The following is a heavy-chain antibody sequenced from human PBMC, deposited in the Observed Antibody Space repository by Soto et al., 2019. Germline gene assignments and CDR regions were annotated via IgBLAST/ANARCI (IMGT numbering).Heavy chain of an antibody. Sequence: GGSLRLSCAASGFTFSSYVMPWVRQAPGKGLEWVAVIWYDGSNKYYADSVKGRFTISRDNSKNTLYLQMNSRRAEDTAVYYCARDRYDFWSGSYGMEVWGQGTTVTVCS. CDR3: ARDRYDFWSGSYGMEV. D-gene: IGHD3-3*01. CDR2: IWYDGSNK. CDR1: GFTFSSYV. J-gene: IGHJ6*02. V-gene: IGHV3-33*01.